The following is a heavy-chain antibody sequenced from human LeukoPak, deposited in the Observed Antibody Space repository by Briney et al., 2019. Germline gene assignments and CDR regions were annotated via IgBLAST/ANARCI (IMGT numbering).Heavy chain of an antibody. CDR1: GFTVSSNY. J-gene: IGHJ3*02. Sequence: GGSLRLSCAASGFTVSSNYMSWVRQAPGKGLEWVSLIYSGGSTYYPDSVKGRFTISRDNSKNTLYLQMSSLRAEDTAVYYCARYLTGWSSAFDIWGQGTMVTVSS. V-gene: IGHV3-66*01. D-gene: IGHD6-19*01. CDR3: ARYLTGWSSAFDI. CDR2: IYSGGST.